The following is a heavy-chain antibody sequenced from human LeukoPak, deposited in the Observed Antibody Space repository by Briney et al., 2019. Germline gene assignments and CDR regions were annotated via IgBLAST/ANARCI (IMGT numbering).Heavy chain of an antibody. CDR3: AKEGTYYYDSSGNQYFQH. CDR1: GFTLSSHT. J-gene: IGHJ1*01. V-gene: IGHV3-30*04. Sequence: PGGSLRLSCAASGFTLSSHTMHWVRQAPGKGVEWVAVISYDGSNKYYADSVKGRFTISRDNSKNTLYLQMNSLRAEDTAVYYCAKEGTYYYDSSGNQYFQHWGQGTLVTVSS. D-gene: IGHD3-22*01. CDR2: ISYDGSNK.